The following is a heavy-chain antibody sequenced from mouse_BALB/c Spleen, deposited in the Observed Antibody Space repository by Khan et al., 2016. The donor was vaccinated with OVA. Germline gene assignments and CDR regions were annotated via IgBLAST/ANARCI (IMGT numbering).Heavy chain of an antibody. CDR3: ARGNYYGYYFDY. V-gene: IGHV3-2*02. Sequence: VQLKQSGPGLVKPSQSLSLTCTVTGYSITSGYAWNWIRQFPGNKMEWMGYISYSGVTSYNPSIKSRISITRDPSKNQCFLQLTSVTTEETATYYCARGNYYGYYFDYWGQGTTLTVSS. CDR2: ISYSGVT. D-gene: IGHD1-1*01. CDR1: GYSITSGYA. J-gene: IGHJ2*01.